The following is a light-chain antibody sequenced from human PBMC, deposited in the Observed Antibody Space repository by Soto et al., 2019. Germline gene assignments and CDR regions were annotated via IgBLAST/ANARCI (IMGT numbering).Light chain of an antibody. V-gene: IGKV1D-12*01. J-gene: IGKJ2*01. CDR3: QQANSFPYT. Sequence: DIQMTQSPSSVSASVGDRVTITCRASQDINKWLAWYQQKPGTAPKLLIYATSSLQSGVPSRFSGSGSGTVFTLSINSLQPEYFATYFCQQANSFPYTFGQGTKLEIK. CDR2: ATS. CDR1: QDINKW.